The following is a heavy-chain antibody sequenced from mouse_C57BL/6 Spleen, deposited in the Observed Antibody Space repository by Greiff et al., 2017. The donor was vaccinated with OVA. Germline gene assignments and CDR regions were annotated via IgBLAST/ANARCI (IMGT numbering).Heavy chain of an antibody. CDR2: IWSGGST. J-gene: IGHJ4*01. D-gene: IGHD2-5*01. CDR1: GFSLTSYG. Sequence: VQLQPSGPGLVQPSQSLSITCTVSGFSLTSYGVHWVRQSPGKGLEWLGVIWSGGSTDYNAAFISRLSISKDNSKSQVFFKKNSLHAEDTAIYYCARIYYSNLYAMDYWGQGTSVTVSS. CDR3: ARIYYSNLYAMDY. V-gene: IGHV2-2*01.